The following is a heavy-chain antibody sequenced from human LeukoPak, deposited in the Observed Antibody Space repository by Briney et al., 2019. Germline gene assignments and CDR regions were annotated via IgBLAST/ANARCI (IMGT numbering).Heavy chain of an antibody. CDR2: IYYSGST. CDR3: ARSGAAEGPTHNWFDP. CDR1: GGSISSSSYY. Sequence: PSETQSLTCTVSGGSISSSSYYWGWIRQPPGKGLEWIGSIYYSGSTYYNPSLKSRVTISVDTSKKQFSLKLTSVTATDTAVYYCARSGAAEGPTHNWFDPWSQGTLVTVSS. V-gene: IGHV4-39*01. J-gene: IGHJ5*02. D-gene: IGHD6-13*01.